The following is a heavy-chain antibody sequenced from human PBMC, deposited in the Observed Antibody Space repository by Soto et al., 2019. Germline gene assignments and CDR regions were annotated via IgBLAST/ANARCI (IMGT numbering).Heavy chain of an antibody. CDR3: ARVGYCSGGSCRGYYYYMDV. CDR2: INHSGST. CDR1: GGSFSGYY. D-gene: IGHD2-15*01. V-gene: IGHV4-34*01. Sequence: SETLSLTCAVYGGSFSGYYWSWIRQPPGKGLEWIGEINHSGSTNYNPSLKSRVTISVDTSKNQFSLKLSSVTAADTAVYYCARVGYCSGGSCRGYYYYMDVWGKGTTVTVSS. J-gene: IGHJ6*03.